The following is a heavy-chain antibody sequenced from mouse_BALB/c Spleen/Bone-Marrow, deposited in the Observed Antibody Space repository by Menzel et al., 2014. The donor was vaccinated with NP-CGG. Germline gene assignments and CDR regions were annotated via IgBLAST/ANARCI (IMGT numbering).Heavy chain of an antibody. CDR2: IDPANGNT. Sequence: QRPEQGLEWIGRIDPANGNTKYDPKFQGKATITADTSSNTAYLQLSSLTSEDTAVYYCARSGWDEGYWGQGTTLTVSS. CDR3: ARSGWDEGY. V-gene: IGHV14-3*02. J-gene: IGHJ2*01. D-gene: IGHD3-1*01.